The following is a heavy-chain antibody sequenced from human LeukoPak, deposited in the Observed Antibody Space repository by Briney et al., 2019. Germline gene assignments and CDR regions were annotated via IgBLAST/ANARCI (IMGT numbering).Heavy chain of an antibody. CDR3: ARELLWFGELDFDI. CDR1: GYTFTSYA. CDR2: INAGNGNT. Sequence: ASVKVSCKASGYTFTSYAMHWVRQAPGQRLEWMGWINAGNGNTKYSQKFQGRVTITRDTSASTAYMQLSSLRSEDTAVYYCARELLWFGELDFDIWGQGTMVTVSS. J-gene: IGHJ3*02. D-gene: IGHD3-10*01. V-gene: IGHV1-3*01.